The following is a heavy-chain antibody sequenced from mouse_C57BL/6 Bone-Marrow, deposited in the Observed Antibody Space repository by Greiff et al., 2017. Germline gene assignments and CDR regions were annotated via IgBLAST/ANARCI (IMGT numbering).Heavy chain of an antibody. CDR3: TSDYLFAY. Sequence: VKLQESGAELVRPGASVTLSCKASGYTFTDYEMHWVKQTPVHGLEWIGAIDPETGGTAYNQKFKGKAILTADKSSSTAYMELRSLTSEDSAVYYCTSDYLFAYWGQGTLVTVSA. D-gene: IGHD2-4*01. V-gene: IGHV1-15*01. CDR1: GYTFTDYE. J-gene: IGHJ3*01. CDR2: IDPETGGT.